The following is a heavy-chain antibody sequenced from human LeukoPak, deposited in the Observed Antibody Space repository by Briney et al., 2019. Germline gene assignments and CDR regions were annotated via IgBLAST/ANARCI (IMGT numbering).Heavy chain of an antibody. CDR2: IGSAGYT. V-gene: IGHV3-13*01. CDR1: GFTFDNND. D-gene: IGHD1-14*01. Sequence: GGPLRLSCEVSGFTFDNNDMHWVRQTTGKGLEWVSAIGSAGYTYYADSVRGRFTITRDNAKQSLYLQMNSLRVEDTAVYHCVRQPDSARYGFDYWGRGTQVIVSS. J-gene: IGHJ4*02. CDR3: VRQPDSARYGFDY.